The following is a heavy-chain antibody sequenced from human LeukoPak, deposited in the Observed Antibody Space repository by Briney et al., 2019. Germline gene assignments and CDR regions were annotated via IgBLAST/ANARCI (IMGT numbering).Heavy chain of an antibody. CDR1: GYTLTELS. CDR3: ARSITMIVVVIGPDAFDI. V-gene: IGHV1-24*01. J-gene: IGHJ3*02. D-gene: IGHD3-22*01. Sequence: ASVKVSCKVSGYTLTELSMHWVRQAPGKGLEWMGGFDPEDGETIYAQKFQGRVTMTEDTSTDTAYMELSSLRSEDTAVYYCARSITMIVVVIGPDAFDIWGQGTMVTVSS. CDR2: FDPEDGET.